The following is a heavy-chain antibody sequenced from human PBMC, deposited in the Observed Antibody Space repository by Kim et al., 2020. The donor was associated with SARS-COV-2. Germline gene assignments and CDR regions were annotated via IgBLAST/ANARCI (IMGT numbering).Heavy chain of an antibody. CDR1: GFTFSSYA. CDR2: ISGSGGST. Sequence: GGSLRLSCAASGFTFSSYAMSWVRQAPGKGLEWVSAISGSGGSTYYADSVKGRFTISRDNSKNTLYLQMNSLRAEDTAVYYCAKDGPVGPYSTPKDNWFDPWGQGTLVTVSS. V-gene: IGHV3-23*01. CDR3: AKDGPVGPYSTPKDNWFDP. D-gene: IGHD6-13*01. J-gene: IGHJ5*02.